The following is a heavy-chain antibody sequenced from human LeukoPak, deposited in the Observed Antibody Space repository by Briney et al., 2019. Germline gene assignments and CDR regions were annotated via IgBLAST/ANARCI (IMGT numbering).Heavy chain of an antibody. D-gene: IGHD1-26*01. CDR2: FDPEDGET. J-gene: IGHJ5*02. CDR3: ATMGLVGANVGWFDP. Sequence: ASVKVSCKVSGYTLTELSMHWGRQAPGKGLEWMGGFDPEDGETIYAQKFQGRVTMTEDTSTDTAYMALSSLRSEDTAVYYCATMGLVGANVGWFDPWGQGTLVTVSS. CDR1: GYTLTELS. V-gene: IGHV1-24*01.